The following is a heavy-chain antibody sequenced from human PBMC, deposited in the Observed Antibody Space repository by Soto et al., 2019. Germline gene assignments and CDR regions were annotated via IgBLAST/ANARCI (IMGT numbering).Heavy chain of an antibody. CDR3: ARGRGSSTGRFDT. CDR2: INHSGST. J-gene: IGHJ5*02. D-gene: IGHD6-6*01. V-gene: IGHV4-34*01. Sequence: SENLSLTCAVYGGSFSGYYWSWIRQPPGKGLEWIGEINHSGSTNYNPSLKSRVTISVDTSKNQFSLKLSSVTAADTAVYYCARGRGSSTGRFDTWGQGTLVT. CDR1: GGSFSGYY.